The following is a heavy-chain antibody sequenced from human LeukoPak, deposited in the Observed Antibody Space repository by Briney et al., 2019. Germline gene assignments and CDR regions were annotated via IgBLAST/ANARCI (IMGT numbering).Heavy chain of an antibody. CDR3: AKLMTTVTNPHFDY. D-gene: IGHD4-11*01. J-gene: IGHJ4*02. Sequence: GGSLRLSCAASGFTVSSNYMSWVRQAPGKGLEWVANIKQDGSEKYYVDSVKGRFTISRDNAKNSLYLQMNSLRAEDTAVYYCAKLMTTVTNPHFDYWGQGTLVTVSS. V-gene: IGHV3-7*01. CDR2: IKQDGSEK. CDR1: GFTVSSNY.